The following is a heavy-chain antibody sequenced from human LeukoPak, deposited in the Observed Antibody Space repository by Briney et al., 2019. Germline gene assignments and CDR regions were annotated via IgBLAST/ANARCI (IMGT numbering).Heavy chain of an antibody. CDR1: GNTFSIYN. D-gene: IGHD3-10*01. Sequence: GASVKVSCKASGNTFSIYNMHWVRQAPGQGLEWMGIINPSGGTSYAQKLQGRVTMTTDTSTSTAYMELRSLRSDDTAVYYCARFLLWFGEYDYWGQGTLVTVSS. V-gene: IGHV1-46*01. CDR2: INPSGGT. CDR3: ARFLLWFGEYDY. J-gene: IGHJ4*02.